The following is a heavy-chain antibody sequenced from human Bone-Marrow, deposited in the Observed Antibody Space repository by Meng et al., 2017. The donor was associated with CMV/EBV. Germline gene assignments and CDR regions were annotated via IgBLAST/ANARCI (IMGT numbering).Heavy chain of an antibody. V-gene: IGHV1-18*01. J-gene: IGHJ6*02. CDR2: ISPYNGNT. Sequence: ASVKVSCKASGYTFMSYGISWVRQAPGQGLEWMGWISPYNGNTNYAQKLQGRVTMITDTSTSTAYMELSSLRSEDTAVYYCARAPRQGYCSSTSCYHYYYYGMDVWGQGTTVTVSS. CDR3: ARAPRQGYCSSTSCYHYYYYGMDV. CDR1: GYTFMSYG. D-gene: IGHD2-2*01.